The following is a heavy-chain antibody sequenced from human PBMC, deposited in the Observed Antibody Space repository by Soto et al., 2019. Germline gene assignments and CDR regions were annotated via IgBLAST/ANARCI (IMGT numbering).Heavy chain of an antibody. J-gene: IGHJ4*02. CDR1: GGTFSSYA. CDR2: IIPIFGTA. CDR3: ARSIVVVTALDY. Sequence: ASVKVSCKASGGTFSSYAISWVRQAPGQGLEWMGGIIPIFGTANYAQKFQGRVTITADESTSAAYMELSSLRSEDTAVYYCARSIVVVTALDYWGQGTLVTVSS. D-gene: IGHD2-21*02. V-gene: IGHV1-69*13.